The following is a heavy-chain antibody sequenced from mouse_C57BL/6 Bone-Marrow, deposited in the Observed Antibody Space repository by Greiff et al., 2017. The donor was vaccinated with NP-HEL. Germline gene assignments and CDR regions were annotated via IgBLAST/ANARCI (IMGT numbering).Heavy chain of an antibody. V-gene: IGHV1-26*01. D-gene: IGHD2-2*01. J-gene: IGHJ4*01. CDR3: ARARLRRKSAMDY. CDR1: GYTFTDYY. Sequence: EVQLQQSGPELVKPGASVKISCKASGYTFTDYYMNWVKQSHGKSLEWIGDINPNNSGTSYNQKFKGKATLTVDKSSSTAYMELRSLTSEDSAVYYCARARLRRKSAMDYWGQGTSVTVSS. CDR2: INPNNSGT.